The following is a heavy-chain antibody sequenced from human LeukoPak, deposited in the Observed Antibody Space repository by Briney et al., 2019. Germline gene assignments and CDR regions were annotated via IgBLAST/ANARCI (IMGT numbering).Heavy chain of an antibody. CDR2: ISSSSSYI. CDR3: ARGVIVVVPAATGPPDY. J-gene: IGHJ4*02. D-gene: IGHD2-2*01. Sequence: GGSLRLSCAASGFTFSSYSMNWVRQAPGKGLEWVSSISSSSSYIYYADSVKGRFTISRDNAKNSLYLQMNSLRAEDTAVYYCARGVIVVVPAATGPPDYWGQGTLVTVSS. V-gene: IGHV3-21*01. CDR1: GFTFSSYS.